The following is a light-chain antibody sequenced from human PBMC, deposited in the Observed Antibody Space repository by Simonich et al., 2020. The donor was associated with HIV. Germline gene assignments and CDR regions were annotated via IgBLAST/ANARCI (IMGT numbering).Light chain of an antibody. CDR1: SRDVGGYKY. J-gene: IGLJ3*02. CDR3: CSYAGNFIWV. V-gene: IGLV2-11*01. CDR2: DVS. Sequence: QSALTQPRSVSGSPGQSVTISCTGTSRDVGGYKYVSWYQQHPGKAPKLMIYDVSKRPSGVPDRFSGSKSGNTASLTIFGLQAEDEADYYCCSYAGNFIWVFGVGTKLTVL.